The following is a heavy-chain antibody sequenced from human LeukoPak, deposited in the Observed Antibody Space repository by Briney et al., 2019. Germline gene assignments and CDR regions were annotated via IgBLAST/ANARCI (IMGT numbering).Heavy chain of an antibody. D-gene: IGHD3-3*01. V-gene: IGHV1-8*01. Sequence: ASVKVSCKASGYTFTSYDINWVRQAPGQGLEWMGWMNPNSGNTGYAQKFQGRVTTTRNTSISTAYMELSSLRSEDTAVYYCARGRMEWLLWRGFVSDYWGQGTLVTVSS. J-gene: IGHJ4*02. CDR2: MNPNSGNT. CDR1: GYTFTSYD. CDR3: ARGRMEWLLWRGFVSDY.